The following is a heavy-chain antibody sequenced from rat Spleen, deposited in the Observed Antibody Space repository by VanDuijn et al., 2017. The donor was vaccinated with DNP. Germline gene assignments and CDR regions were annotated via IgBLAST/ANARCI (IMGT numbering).Heavy chain of an antibody. J-gene: IGHJ2*01. CDR2: ISYSGIT. V-gene: IGHV3-1*01. CDR3: ARWGDYFDY. Sequence: EVQLQESGPGLVKPSQSLSLTCSVTGYSITTNYWGWIRMFPGNKMEWIGHISYSGITTYNPSLKSRISITRDTSKNQFFLQLNSVTTEDTATYYGARWGDYFDYWGQGVMVTVSS. CDR1: GYSITTNY.